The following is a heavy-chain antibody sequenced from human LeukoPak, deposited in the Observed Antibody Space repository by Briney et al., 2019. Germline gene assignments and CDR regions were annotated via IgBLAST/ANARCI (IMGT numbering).Heavy chain of an antibody. J-gene: IGHJ4*02. Sequence: SETLSLTCTVSGGSISTYYWSCVRQPPGKGLEWIGYIYYSGSTNYNPSLKSRVTISVDTSKNQFSLKLSSVTAADTAVYYCARDTGGYSSSTYFDYWGQGILVTVSS. V-gene: IGHV4-59*01. CDR3: ARDTGGYSSSTYFDY. CDR1: GGSISTYY. CDR2: IYYSGST. D-gene: IGHD6-6*01.